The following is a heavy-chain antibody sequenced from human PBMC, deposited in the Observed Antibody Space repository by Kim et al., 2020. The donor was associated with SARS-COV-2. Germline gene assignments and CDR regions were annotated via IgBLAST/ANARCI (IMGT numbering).Heavy chain of an antibody. CDR3: ARVGIAAAGTRSGDY. V-gene: IGHV1-69*04. CDR2: IIPILGIA. D-gene: IGHD6-13*01. Sequence: SVKVSCKASGGTFSSYAISWVRQAPGQGLEWMGRIIPILGIANYAQKFQGRVTITADKSTSTAYMELSSLRSEDTAVYYCARVGIAAAGTRSGDYWGQGTLVTVSS. J-gene: IGHJ4*02. CDR1: GGTFSSYA.